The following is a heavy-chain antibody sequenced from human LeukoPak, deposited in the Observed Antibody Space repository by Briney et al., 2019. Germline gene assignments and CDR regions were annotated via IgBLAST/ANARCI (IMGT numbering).Heavy chain of an antibody. CDR3: ARGGYFDY. J-gene: IGHJ4*02. CDR1: GFTFSSYA. CDR2: INHSGST. V-gene: IGHV4-34*01. Sequence: PGGSLRLSCAASGFTFSSYAMSWIRQPPGKGLEWIGEINHSGSTNYNPSLKSRVTISVDTSKNQFSLKLSSVTAADTAVYYCARGGYFDYWGQGTLVTVSS.